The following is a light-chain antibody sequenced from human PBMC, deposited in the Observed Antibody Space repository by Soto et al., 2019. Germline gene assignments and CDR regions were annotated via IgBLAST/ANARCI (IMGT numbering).Light chain of an antibody. CDR3: QQLNSYLLT. V-gene: IGKV1-9*01. CDR2: AAS. CDR1: QGISSY. J-gene: IGKJ4*01. Sequence: IQLTQSPSSLSASVGDRVTITCRASQGISSYLAWYQQKPGKAPKLLIYAASTLESGVPSRFSGSGSGTDFTLTTSSLQPEDFATYYCQQLNSYLLTFGGGTKVDIK.